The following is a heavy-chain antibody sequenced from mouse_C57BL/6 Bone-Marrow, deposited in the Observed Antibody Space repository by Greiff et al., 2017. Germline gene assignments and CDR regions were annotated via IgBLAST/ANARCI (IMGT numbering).Heavy chain of an antibody. V-gene: IGHV5-4*01. J-gene: IGHJ4*01. Sequence: DVKLVESGGGLVKPGGSLKLSCAASGFTFSSYAMSWVRQTPEKRLEWVATISDGGSYTYYPDNVKGRFTISRDNAKNNLYLQMSHLKSEDTAMYYCAREGITTVVAPYYYAMTTGVKEPQSPSPQ. CDR1: GFTFSSYA. CDR2: ISDGGSYT. D-gene: IGHD1-1*01. CDR3: AREGITTVVAPYYYAMTT.